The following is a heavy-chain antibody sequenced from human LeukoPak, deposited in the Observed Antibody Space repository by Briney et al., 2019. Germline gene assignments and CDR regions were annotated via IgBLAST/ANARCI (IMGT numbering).Heavy chain of an antibody. J-gene: IGHJ4*02. CDR3: AREYYDSSGYYLLD. CDR2: IDPKNGDT. CDR1: GYAFSGNP. V-gene: IGHV1-2*02. D-gene: IGHD3-22*01. Sequence: ASVKVSCKASGYAFSGNPIHWVRQAPGQGLEWMGRIDPKNGDTYYTQEFQGRVTMTRDTSISTGYMELSRLRPDDTAVYYCAREYYDSSGYYLLDWGQGTLVTVSS.